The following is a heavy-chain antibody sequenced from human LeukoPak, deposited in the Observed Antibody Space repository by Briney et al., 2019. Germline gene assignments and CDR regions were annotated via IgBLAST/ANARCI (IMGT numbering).Heavy chain of an antibody. CDR1: GFTFSSYA. CDR2: ISGSGGST. D-gene: IGHD6-19*01. J-gene: IGHJ6*02. CDR3: AKGSGYSSGWNYYYYYGMDV. V-gene: IGHV3-23*01. Sequence: GGSLRLSCAASGFTFSSYAMSWVRQAPGKGLECVSAISGSGGSTHYADSVKGRFTISRDNSKNTLYLQMNSLRAEDTAVYYCAKGSGYSSGWNYYYYYGMDVWGQGTTVTVSS.